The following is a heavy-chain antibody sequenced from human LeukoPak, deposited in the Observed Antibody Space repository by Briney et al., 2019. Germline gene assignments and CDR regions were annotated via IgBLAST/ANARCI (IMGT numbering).Heavy chain of an antibody. CDR3: ARDLVVANFDY. Sequence: GGSLRLSCAASGSTFSSYWMSWVRQAPGKGLEWVANIKQDGSEKYYVDSVKGRFSISRDNAKNSLYLQMNSLRAEDTAVYYCARDLVVANFDYWGQGTLVTVSS. V-gene: IGHV3-7*01. J-gene: IGHJ4*02. CDR1: GSTFSSYW. D-gene: IGHD2-8*02. CDR2: IKQDGSEK.